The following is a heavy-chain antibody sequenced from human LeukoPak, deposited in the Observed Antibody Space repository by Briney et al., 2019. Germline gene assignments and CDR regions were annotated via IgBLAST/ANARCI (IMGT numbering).Heavy chain of an antibody. CDR1: GYTFTDYY. CDR2: INPNSGGT. D-gene: IGHD1-26*01. CDR3: ARSYSGFGYALHDY. J-gene: IGHJ4*02. Sequence: ASVKVSCMASGYTFTDYYMHWVRQAPGQGLEWMGWINPNSGGTNYAQKFQGRVTMTRDTSISTAYMELSSLRSDDTAMYYCARSYSGFGYALHDYWGQGTLVTVSS. V-gene: IGHV1-2*02.